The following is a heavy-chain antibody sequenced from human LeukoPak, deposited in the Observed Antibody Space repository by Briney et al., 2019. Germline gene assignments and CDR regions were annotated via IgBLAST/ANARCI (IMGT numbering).Heavy chain of an antibody. CDR1: GGSISSSNW. D-gene: IGHD3-10*01. CDR3: ARETRITMVPSFDY. CDR2: IYHSGST. V-gene: IGHV4-4*02. Sequence: SETLSLTCAVSGGSISSSNWWSWVRPPPGKGLEWIGEIYHSGSTNYNPSLKRRVTISVDTSKNQFSLKLSSVTAADTAVYYCARETRITMVPSFDYWGQGTLVTVSS. J-gene: IGHJ4*02.